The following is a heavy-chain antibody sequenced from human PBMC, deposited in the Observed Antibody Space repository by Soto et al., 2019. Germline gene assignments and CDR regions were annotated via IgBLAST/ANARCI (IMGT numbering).Heavy chain of an antibody. CDR2: ISAYNGNT. V-gene: IGHV1-18*01. J-gene: IGHJ6*03. CDR3: ARGSDTAMAPGDYYYYMDV. D-gene: IGHD5-18*01. Sequence: ASVKVSCKASGYTFTSYGISWVRQAPGQGLEWMGWISAYNGNTNYAQKLQGRVTMTTDTSTSTAYMELRSLRSDDTAVYYCARGSDTAMAPGDYYYYMDVWGKGTTVTVSS. CDR1: GYTFTSYG.